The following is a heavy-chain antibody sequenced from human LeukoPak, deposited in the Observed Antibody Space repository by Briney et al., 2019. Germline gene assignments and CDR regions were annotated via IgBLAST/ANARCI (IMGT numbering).Heavy chain of an antibody. CDR1: GFTFNAYY. D-gene: IGHD3-10*01. V-gene: IGHV1-2*02. CDR2: INPNTGDT. J-gene: IGHJ5*02. CDR3: ARGDITMVRGVRDNWFDP. Sequence: ASVKVSCKASGFTFNAYYIHWVRQAPGQGLEWMGWINPNTGDTNFAQKFQGRVAMTRDTSLSTAYMDLSRLTSDDTAVYYCARGDITMVRGVRDNWFDPWGQGTLVTVSS.